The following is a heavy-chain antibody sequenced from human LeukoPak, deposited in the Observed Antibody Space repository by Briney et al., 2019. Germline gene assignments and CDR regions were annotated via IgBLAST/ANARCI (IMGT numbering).Heavy chain of an antibody. V-gene: IGHV3-64*01. D-gene: IGHD1-7*01. CDR3: ARGGNWNYDY. Sequence: GGSLRLSCAASGFTFSSYAMHWVRQAPGKGLEYVSAISSNGGSTYYANSVKGRFTVSRDNSKNTLYLQMGSLRAEDMAVYYRARGGNWNYDYWGQGTLVTVSS. CDR2: ISSNGGST. CDR1: GFTFSSYA. J-gene: IGHJ4*02.